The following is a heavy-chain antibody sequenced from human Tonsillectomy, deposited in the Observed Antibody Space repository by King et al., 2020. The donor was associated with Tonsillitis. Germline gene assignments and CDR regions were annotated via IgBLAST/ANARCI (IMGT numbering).Heavy chain of an antibody. CDR3: AIRSYTSLHAFDI. CDR1: GFTFSSYG. CDR2: ISYDGSNE. D-gene: IGHD2-2*01. Sequence: QLVQSGGGVVQPGRSLRLSCAASGFTFSSYGMHWVRQAPGKGLEWVAVISYDGSNEYYADSVKGRFTISRDNSKNTLYLQMNSLGADDTAMYYCAIRSYTSLHAFDIWGQGTMVTVSS. V-gene: IGHV3-30*03. J-gene: IGHJ3*02.